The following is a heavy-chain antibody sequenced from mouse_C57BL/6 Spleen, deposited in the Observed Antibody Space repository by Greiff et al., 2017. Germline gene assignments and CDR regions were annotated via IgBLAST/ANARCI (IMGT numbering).Heavy chain of an antibody. CDR3: AREDDYGAEYYFDY. Sequence: EVKLVESGGGLVKPGGSLKLSCAASGFTFSSYALSWVRQTPEKRLEWVATISDGGSYTYYPDNVKCRFTISRDNAKNNLYLQMSNLKSEDTAMYYCAREDDYGAEYYFDYWGQGTTLTVSS. CDR2: ISDGGSYT. CDR1: GFTFSSYA. D-gene: IGHD1-1*01. V-gene: IGHV5-4*01. J-gene: IGHJ2*01.